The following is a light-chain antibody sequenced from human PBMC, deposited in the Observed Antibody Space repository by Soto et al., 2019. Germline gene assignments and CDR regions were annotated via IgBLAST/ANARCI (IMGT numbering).Light chain of an antibody. CDR1: QSVSSY. CDR3: QQRSNWPPT. V-gene: IGKV3-11*01. CDR2: DAS. Sequence: EIVLPQSPATLSLSPGERATLSCRASQSVSSYLAWYQQKPGQAPRLLIYDASNRATGIPARFSGSGSVTDFNLTISSLEPEDFAVYYCQQRSNWPPTFGQGTKVEIK. J-gene: IGKJ1*01.